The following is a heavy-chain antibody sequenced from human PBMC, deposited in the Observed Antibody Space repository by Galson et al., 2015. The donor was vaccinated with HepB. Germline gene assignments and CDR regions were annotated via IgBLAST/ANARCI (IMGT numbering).Heavy chain of an antibody. CDR3: ARELGHPVKNYYYYYGMDV. CDR2: IYTSGST. D-gene: IGHD1-26*01. V-gene: IGHV4-61*02. J-gene: IGHJ6*02. Sequence: TLSLTCTVSGGSISSGSYYWSWIRQPAGKGLEWIGRIYTSGSTNYNPSLKSRVTISVDTSKNQFSLKLSSVTAADTAVYYCARELGHPVKNYYYYYGMDVWGQGTTVTVSS. CDR1: GGSISSGSYY.